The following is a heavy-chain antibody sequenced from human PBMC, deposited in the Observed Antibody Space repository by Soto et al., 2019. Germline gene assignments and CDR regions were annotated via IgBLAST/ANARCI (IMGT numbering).Heavy chain of an antibody. Sequence: ASVKVSCKASGFTFTNYAIKWVRQAPGQRLEWMGWINAGNGNTKYSHKFQGRVTFTRDTSASTAYMELSSLRSEDTAVYYCAREHDFWIEYVVDVWGQGTTVTVSS. V-gene: IGHV1-3*01. D-gene: IGHD3-3*01. CDR1: GFTFTNYA. CDR2: INAGNGNT. CDR3: AREHDFWIEYVVDV. J-gene: IGHJ6*02.